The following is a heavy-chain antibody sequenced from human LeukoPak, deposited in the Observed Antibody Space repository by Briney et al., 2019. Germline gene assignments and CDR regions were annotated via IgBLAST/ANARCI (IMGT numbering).Heavy chain of an antibody. J-gene: IGHJ4*02. CDR3: ARAGHCTNGICYTPDFDY. V-gene: IGHV3-23*01. CDR1: GVTFSNHA. Sequence: PGGSLRLSRAASGVTFSNHAMSWVRQAPGKGLEWVSAITDSGGNTYYAAPVKGRFTIFRDNSKNTLYLQMNSLRAEDTAAYYCARAGHCTNGICYTPDFDYWGQGTLVTVSS. D-gene: IGHD2-8*01. CDR2: ITDSGGNT.